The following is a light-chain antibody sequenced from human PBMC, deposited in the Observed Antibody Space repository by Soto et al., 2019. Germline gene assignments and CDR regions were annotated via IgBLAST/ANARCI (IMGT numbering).Light chain of an antibody. CDR1: SSNIGSNY. CDR2: GSD. CDR3: AAWDDSLSGVV. Sequence: QSVLTQTPSASGTPGQRVTISCSGSSSNIGSNYVYWYQQLPGTAPKLLIYGSDQRPSGVPDRFSGSKSGTSASLAISGLQSEDEADYYCAAWDDSLSGVVFGGGTQLTVL. V-gene: IGLV1-47*02. J-gene: IGLJ2*01.